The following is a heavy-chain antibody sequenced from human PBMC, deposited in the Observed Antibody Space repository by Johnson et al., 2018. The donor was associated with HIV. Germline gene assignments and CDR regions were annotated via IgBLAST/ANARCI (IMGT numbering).Heavy chain of an antibody. Sequence: VRLVESGGGVVQPGRSLRLSCAVSGIIFSHYGMHWVRQATGKGLEWVSAIGTAGDTYYPGSVKGRFTISRENAKNSLYLQMNSLRAEDTAVYYCARAYIYGAFDIWGQGTMVTVSS. CDR3: ARAYIYGAFDI. CDR1: GIIFSHYG. J-gene: IGHJ3*02. D-gene: IGHD2/OR15-2a*01. V-gene: IGHV3-13*01. CDR2: IGTAGDT.